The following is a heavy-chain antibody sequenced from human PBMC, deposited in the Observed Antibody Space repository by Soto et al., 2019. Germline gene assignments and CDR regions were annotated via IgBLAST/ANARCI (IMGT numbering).Heavy chain of an antibody. CDR3: ARTYDDSGPNSGGYGFDI. J-gene: IGHJ3*02. V-gene: IGHV4-59*02. Sequence: TSETLSLTCTVSGGSVSTYYWSWIRQPPGKGLEWIAYIYYSGSTSYNPSLKSRVTISLDTSKNQFSLKLSSVTAADTAVYYCARTYDDSGPNSGGYGFDIWGQGTMVTVSS. D-gene: IGHD3-22*01. CDR1: GGSVSTYY. CDR2: IYYSGST.